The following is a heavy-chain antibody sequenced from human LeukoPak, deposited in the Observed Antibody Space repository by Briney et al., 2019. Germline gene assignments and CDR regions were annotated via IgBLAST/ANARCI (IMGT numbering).Heavy chain of an antibody. J-gene: IGHJ4*02. CDR2: IKQDGSDK. V-gene: IGHV3-7*01. CDR1: GFTFSNNW. Sequence: GGSLRLSCAASGFTFSNNWMSWVRQAPGKGLEWVANIKQDGSDKYYVDSVKGRFTISRDNAKNSLYLQMNSLRAEDTAVYSCARGPRYNWNSNYFPFDYWGQGTLVTVSS. D-gene: IGHD1-7*01. CDR3: ARGPRYNWNSNYFPFDY.